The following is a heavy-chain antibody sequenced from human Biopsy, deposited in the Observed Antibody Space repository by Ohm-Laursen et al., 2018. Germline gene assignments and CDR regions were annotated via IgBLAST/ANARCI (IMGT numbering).Heavy chain of an antibody. D-gene: IGHD3-9*01. J-gene: IGHJ6*02. CDR1: GFTFDDYG. CDR3: ARAFRGQYFYYYYGMDV. CDR2: ISWGGRTR. V-gene: IGHV3-43D*04. Sequence: SLRLSCTASGFTFDDYGMHWVRQAPGKGLEWVSLISWGGRTRYYADSVKGRFTISRDNSKNSLYLQMNSLRAEDTALYFCARAFRGQYFYYYYGMDVWGQGTTVTVSS.